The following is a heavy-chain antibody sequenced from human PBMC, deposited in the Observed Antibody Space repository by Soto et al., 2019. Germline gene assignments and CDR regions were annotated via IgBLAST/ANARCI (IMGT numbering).Heavy chain of an antibody. CDR2: ISAYNGNT. CDR1: GYTFTSYA. D-gene: IGHD2-21*02. CDR3: ARDKGAYCGGDCYSTWFDP. J-gene: IGHJ5*02. Sequence: ASVKVSCKASGYTFTSYAMHWVRQAPGQGLEWMGWISAYNGNTNYAQKLQGRVTMTTDTSTSTAYMELRSLRSDDTAVYYCARDKGAYCGGDCYSTWFDPWGQGTLVTVSS. V-gene: IGHV1-18*01.